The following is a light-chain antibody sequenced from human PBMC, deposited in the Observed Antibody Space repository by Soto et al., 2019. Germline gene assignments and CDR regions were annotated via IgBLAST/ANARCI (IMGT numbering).Light chain of an antibody. V-gene: IGKV3-15*01. J-gene: IGKJ1*01. Sequence: EMGMKQSPAALSVSTGERATLSCRASQSVSSNLAWYQQKPGQAPRLLIYGASTRATGIPARFSGSGSGTEFTLTISSLQSEDFAVYYCQQYNNWPPWTFGQGTKVDIK. CDR3: QQYNNWPPWT. CDR2: GAS. CDR1: QSVSSN.